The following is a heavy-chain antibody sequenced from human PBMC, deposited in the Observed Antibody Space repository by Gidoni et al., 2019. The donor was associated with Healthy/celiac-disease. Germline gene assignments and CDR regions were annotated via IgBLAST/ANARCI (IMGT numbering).Heavy chain of an antibody. CDR3: ARSEGSSSWYENYYYYMDV. V-gene: IGHV1-69*01. J-gene: IGHJ6*03. CDR2: IIPIFGTA. Sequence: QVQLVQSGAEVKKPGSSVKVSCKASGGTFSSYAISWVRQAPGQGLEWMGGIIPIFGTANYAQKFQGRVTITADESTSTAYMELSSLRSEDTAVYYCARSEGSSSWYENYYYYMDVWGKGTTVTVSS. D-gene: IGHD6-13*01. CDR1: GGTFSSYA.